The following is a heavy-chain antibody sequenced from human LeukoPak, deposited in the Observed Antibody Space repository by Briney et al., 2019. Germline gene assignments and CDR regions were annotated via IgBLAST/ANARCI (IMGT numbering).Heavy chain of an antibody. CDR3: ASATLSSLNWFDP. CDR2: ISYSGST. CDR1: GGSISSRNFF. Sequence: SETLSLTCTVSGGSISSRNFFWGWIRQAPGKGLDWIGSISYSGSTSYSPSLKSRLTISMDTPKNQFSLNLHSVTAADTAVYYCASATLSSLNWFDPWGQGALVTVSS. J-gene: IGHJ5*02. D-gene: IGHD2-8*01. V-gene: IGHV4-39*01.